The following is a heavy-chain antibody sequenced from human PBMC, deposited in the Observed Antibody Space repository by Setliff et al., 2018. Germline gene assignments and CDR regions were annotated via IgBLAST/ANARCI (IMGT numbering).Heavy chain of an antibody. V-gene: IGHV4-38-2*02. CDR3: ARDAGDGYGVDAYAGGAFDI. J-gene: IGHJ3*02. CDR2: MYHSRNT. CDR1: GDSINSGHY. D-gene: IGHD4-17*01. Sequence: SETLSLTCVVSGDSINSGHYWGWIRQTPGKGLEWIGSMYHSRNTYYNPSLKSRVTILEDTSKNQFSLKLTSVTAADTAVYYCARDAGDGYGVDAYAGGAFDIWGQGTAVTVSS.